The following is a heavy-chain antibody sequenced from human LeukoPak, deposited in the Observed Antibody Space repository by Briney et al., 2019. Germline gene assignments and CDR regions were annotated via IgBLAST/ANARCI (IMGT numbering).Heavy chain of an antibody. CDR1: GFTFSSYA. Sequence: GGSLRLSCAASGFTFSSYAMSWVRQAPGKGLEWVSAISGSGGSTYYADSVKGRSTISRDNSKSTLYLQMNSLRAEDTAVYYCAKRPGYCSSTSCQMTGWFDPWGQGTLVTVSS. V-gene: IGHV3-23*01. CDR2: ISGSGGST. D-gene: IGHD2-2*01. J-gene: IGHJ5*02. CDR3: AKRPGYCSSTSCQMTGWFDP.